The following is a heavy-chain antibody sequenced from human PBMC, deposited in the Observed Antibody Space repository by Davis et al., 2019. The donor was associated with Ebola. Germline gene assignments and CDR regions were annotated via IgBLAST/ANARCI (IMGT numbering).Heavy chain of an antibody. Sequence: SETLSLTCAVYGASFSGYYWSWTRQPPGKALEWIGYIYYSGSTNYNPSLKSRLTISVDTSKNQFSLKLSSVTAADTAVYYCASGAYCSSTSCYGYYYYGMDVWGQGTTVTVSS. D-gene: IGHD2-2*01. J-gene: IGHJ6*02. V-gene: IGHV4-59*01. CDR1: GASFSGYY. CDR3: ASGAYCSSTSCYGYYYYGMDV. CDR2: IYYSGST.